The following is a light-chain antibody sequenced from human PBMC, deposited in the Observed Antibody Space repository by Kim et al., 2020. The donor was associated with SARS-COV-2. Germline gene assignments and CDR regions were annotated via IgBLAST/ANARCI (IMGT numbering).Light chain of an antibody. CDR1: SKKVGDQG. J-gene: IGLJ3*02. CDR3: SAWDSSISAWV. V-gene: IGLV10-54*01. CDR2: RKN. Sequence: RQNDTIGCTRNSKKVGDQGAAWLQKHQGHPPNPLSYRKNHRPSGLSARLSASRSGNTASLTITGLQPEDEADYYCSAWDSSISAWVFGGGTQLTVL.